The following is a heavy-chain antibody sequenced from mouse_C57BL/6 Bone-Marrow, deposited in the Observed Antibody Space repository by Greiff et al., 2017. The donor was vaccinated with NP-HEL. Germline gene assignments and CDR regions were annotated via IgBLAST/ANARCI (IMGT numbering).Heavy chain of an antibody. V-gene: IGHV5-17*01. J-gene: IGHJ2*01. Sequence: EVMLVESGGGLVQPGGSLKLSCAASGFTFSDYGMHWVRQSPEKGLEWVAYISSGSSTIYYADTVKGRFTISRDNAKNTLFLQLTSLRSEDTAMYDCARRGYYHYFDCWGQGTTLTISS. CDR2: ISSGSSTI. CDR1: GFTFSDYG. CDR3: ARRGYYHYFDC. D-gene: IGHD2-3*01.